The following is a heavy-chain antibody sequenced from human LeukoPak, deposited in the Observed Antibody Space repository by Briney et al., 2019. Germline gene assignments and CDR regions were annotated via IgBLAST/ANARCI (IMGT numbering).Heavy chain of an antibody. Sequence: PSETLSLTCTVSGGSISSGGYYWSWIRQHPGKGLERIGYIYYSGSTYYNPSLKSRFTISVDTSKNQFSLKLSSVTAADTAVYYCAREATYYYDSSGYSSPWFDPWGQGTLVTVSS. J-gene: IGHJ5*02. V-gene: IGHV4-31*03. CDR2: IYYSGST. CDR3: AREATYYYDSSGYSSPWFDP. CDR1: GGSISSGGYY. D-gene: IGHD3-22*01.